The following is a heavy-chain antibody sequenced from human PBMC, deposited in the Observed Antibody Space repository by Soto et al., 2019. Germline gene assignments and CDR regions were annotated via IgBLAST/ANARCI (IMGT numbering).Heavy chain of an antibody. V-gene: IGHV1-18*01. J-gene: IGHJ4*02. CDR1: GYTFTTYG. CDR3: ARYRGSYALDY. Sequence: QVQLVQSGAEVKKPGASVKVSCKASGYTFTTYGFIWVRQAPGQGLEWMGWISAYNGNTNYAQKLQGRVTMTTDTSTSTAYTEPRSLRSDDTAVDYCARYRGSYALDYWGQGTLGTVSS. D-gene: IGHD1-26*01. CDR2: ISAYNGNT.